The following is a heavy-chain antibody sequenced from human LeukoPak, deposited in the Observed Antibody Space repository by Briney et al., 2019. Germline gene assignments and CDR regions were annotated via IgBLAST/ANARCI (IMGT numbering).Heavy chain of an antibody. D-gene: IGHD6-19*01. V-gene: IGHV3-23*01. Sequence: GGSLRLSCAASGFTFSSYGMSWVRQAPGKGLEWVSAISGSGGSTYYADSVKGRFTISRDNSKNTLYLQMNSLRAEDTAVYYCAKVAVAGTLYYYYYYMDVWGKGTTVTISS. CDR3: AKVAVAGTLYYYYYYMDV. CDR2: ISGSGGST. J-gene: IGHJ6*03. CDR1: GFTFSSYG.